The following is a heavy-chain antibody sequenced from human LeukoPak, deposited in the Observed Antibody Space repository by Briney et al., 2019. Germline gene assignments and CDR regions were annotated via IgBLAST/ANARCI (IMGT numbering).Heavy chain of an antibody. CDR1: GGSISSYY. V-gene: IGHV4-59*12. CDR2: IYYSGST. CDR3: AKSNGYGLVDI. J-gene: IGHJ3*02. Sequence: PSETLSLTCTVSGGSISSYYWSWIRQPPGRGLEWIGYIYYSGSTYYSPSLKSRVTISLDTSRNQFSLKLNSVTAADTAVYYCAKSNGYGLVDIWGQGTMVTVSS. D-gene: IGHD3-10*01.